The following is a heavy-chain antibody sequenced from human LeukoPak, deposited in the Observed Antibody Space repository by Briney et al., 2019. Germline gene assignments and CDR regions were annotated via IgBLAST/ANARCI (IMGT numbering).Heavy chain of an antibody. CDR1: GYTFTSYA. CDR2: INTNTGNP. Sequence: GASVKVSCKASGYTFTSYAMNWVRQAPGQGLEWMGWINTNTGNPTYAQGFTGRFGFSLDTSGSTAYLQISSLKAEDTAVYYCARGLGWPPTRDAFDIWGQGTMVTVSS. V-gene: IGHV7-4-1*02. J-gene: IGHJ3*02. CDR3: ARGLGWPPTRDAFDI. D-gene: IGHD6-19*01.